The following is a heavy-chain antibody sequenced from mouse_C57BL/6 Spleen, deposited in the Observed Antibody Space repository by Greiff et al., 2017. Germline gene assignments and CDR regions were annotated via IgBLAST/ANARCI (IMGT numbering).Heavy chain of an antibody. CDR1: GYTFTSYW. V-gene: IGHV1-69*01. CDR3: ARSARDWYFDV. Sequence: VQLQQSGAELVMPGASVKLSCKASGYTFTSYWMHWVKQRPGQGLEWIGEIDPSDSYTNYNQKFKGKSTLTVDKSSSTAYMQLSSLTSEDSAVYYCARSARDWYFDVWGTGTTVTVSS. D-gene: IGHD6-1*01. J-gene: IGHJ1*03. CDR2: IDPSDSYT.